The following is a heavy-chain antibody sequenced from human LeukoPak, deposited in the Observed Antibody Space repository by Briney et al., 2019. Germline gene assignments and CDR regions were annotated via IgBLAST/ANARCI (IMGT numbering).Heavy chain of an antibody. V-gene: IGHV4-34*01. D-gene: IGHD4-17*01. Sequence: SEILSLTCAVYGGSFSGYYWSWIRQPPGKGLEWIGEINHSGSTNYNPSLKSRVTISVDTSKNQFSLKLSSVTAADTAVYYCARHSYGYYVVYFDYWGQGTLVAVSS. CDR3: ARHSYGYYVVYFDY. CDR1: GGSFSGYY. J-gene: IGHJ4*02. CDR2: INHSGST.